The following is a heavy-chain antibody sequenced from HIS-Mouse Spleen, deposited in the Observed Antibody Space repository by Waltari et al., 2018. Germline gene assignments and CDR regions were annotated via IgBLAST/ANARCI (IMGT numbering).Heavy chain of an antibody. CDR3: AREIPYSSSWYDWYFDL. CDR2: IYYSGGT. J-gene: IGHJ2*01. Sequence: QLQLQESGPGLVKPSETLSLTCTVSGGSISSSSYYWGWIRQPPGKGLEWIGSIYYSGGTYYNPSLNIRVTISVDTSKNQFSLKLSSVTAADTAVYYCAREIPYSSSWYDWYFDLWGRGTLVTVSS. CDR1: GGSISSSSYY. D-gene: IGHD6-13*01. V-gene: IGHV4-39*07.